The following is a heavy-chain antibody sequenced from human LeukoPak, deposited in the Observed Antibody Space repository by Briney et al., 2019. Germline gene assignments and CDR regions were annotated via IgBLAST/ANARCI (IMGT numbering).Heavy chain of an antibody. CDR2: IRYDGSNK. CDR1: GFTFSSYG. V-gene: IGHV3-30*02. J-gene: IGHJ2*01. D-gene: IGHD1-1*01. Sequence: GGSLRLSCAASGFTFSSYGMHWVRQAPGKGLEWVAFIRYDGSNKYYADSVKGRFTISRDNSKNTLYLQMGSLRAEDMAVYYCAGSDTTGYTPREWDYWYFDLWGRGTLVTVSS. CDR3: AGSDTTGYTPREWDYWYFDL.